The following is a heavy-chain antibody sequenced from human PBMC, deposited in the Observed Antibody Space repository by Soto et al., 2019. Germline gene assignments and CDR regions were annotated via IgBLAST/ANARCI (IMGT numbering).Heavy chain of an antibody. D-gene: IGHD2-15*01. Sequence: ASVKVSCKASGGTFSSYAISWVRQAPGQGLEWMGGIIPIFGTANYAQKFQGRVTITADESTSTAYMELSSLRSEDTAVYYCAVVVVAATHPSYDYWGQGTLVTVSS. J-gene: IGHJ4*02. CDR1: GGTFSSYA. CDR2: IIPIFGTA. V-gene: IGHV1-69*13. CDR3: AVVVVAATHPSYDY.